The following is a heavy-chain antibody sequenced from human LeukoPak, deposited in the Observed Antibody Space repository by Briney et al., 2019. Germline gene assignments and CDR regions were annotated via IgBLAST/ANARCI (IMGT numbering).Heavy chain of an antibody. CDR2: INHSGST. Sequence: SETLSLTCAVYGGSFSGYYWSWIRQPPGKGLEWIGEINHSGSTNYNPSLKRRVTISVDTSKNQFSRKLSSVTAADPAVYYCARGGRLQLRYFDYWGQGTLVTVSS. CDR3: ARGGRLQLRYFDY. J-gene: IGHJ4*02. CDR1: GGSFSGYY. V-gene: IGHV4-34*01. D-gene: IGHD1-1*01.